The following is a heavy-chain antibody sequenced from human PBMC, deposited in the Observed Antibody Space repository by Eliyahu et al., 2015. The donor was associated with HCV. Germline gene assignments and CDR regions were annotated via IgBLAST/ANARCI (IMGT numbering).Heavy chain of an antibody. CDR3: ASLSGPKGNTENNWFDP. CDR1: GYXFTSYW. D-gene: IGHD2/OR15-2a*01. V-gene: IGHV5-51*01. CDR2: IYPGDSDT. J-gene: IGHJ5*02. Sequence: EVQLVQSGAEVKKPGESLKISCKGSGYXFTSYWXGWVRQMPGKGLXWMGIIYPGDSDTRYSPSFQGQVTISADKSISTAYLQWSSLKASDTAMYYCASLSGPKGNTENNWFDPWGQGTLVTVSS.